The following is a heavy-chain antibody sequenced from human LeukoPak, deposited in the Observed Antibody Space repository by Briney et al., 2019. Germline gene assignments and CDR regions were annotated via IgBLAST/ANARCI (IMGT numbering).Heavy chain of an antibody. CDR3: EGRATGLPEY. J-gene: IGHJ4*02. Sequence: GGSLRLSCAASGFTFSRYWMHWVRQAPGKGLVWVSRIDSDGTNRDYADSVKGRFTISRDNAKNTVYLQMNSLRDEDTAGYYCEGRATGLPEYWGQGSLSPSPQ. V-gene: IGHV3-74*01. D-gene: IGHD3-9*01. CDR1: GFTFSRYW. CDR2: IDSDGTNR.